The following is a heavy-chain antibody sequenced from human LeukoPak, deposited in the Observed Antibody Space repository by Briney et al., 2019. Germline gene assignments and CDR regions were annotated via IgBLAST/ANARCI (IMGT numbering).Heavy chain of an antibody. CDR2: ISHSGGRT. Sequence: PGGSLRLSCAASGFTFNNYAMTWVRQAPGKGLEWVSTISHSGGRTYYADSLEGRFAISRDSSKNTLFLQMNSLRAEDTAVYYCAKADRVASAATLDYWGQGTLVTVSS. CDR3: AKADRVASAATLDY. J-gene: IGHJ4*02. D-gene: IGHD2-15*01. CDR1: GFTFNNYA. V-gene: IGHV3-23*01.